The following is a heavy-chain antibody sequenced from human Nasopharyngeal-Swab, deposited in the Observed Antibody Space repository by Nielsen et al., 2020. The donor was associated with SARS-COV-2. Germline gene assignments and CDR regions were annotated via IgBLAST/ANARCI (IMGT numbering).Heavy chain of an antibody. CDR1: GFTFSSYN. CDR3: ARDGGSYLDY. Sequence: GESLKISCAASGFTFSSYNMNWVRQAPGKGLEWVAVISYDGSNKYYADSVKGRFTISRDNSKNTLYLQMNSLRAEDTAVYYCARDGGSYLDYWGQGTLVTVSS. D-gene: IGHD1-26*01. V-gene: IGHV3-30*03. CDR2: ISYDGSNK. J-gene: IGHJ4*02.